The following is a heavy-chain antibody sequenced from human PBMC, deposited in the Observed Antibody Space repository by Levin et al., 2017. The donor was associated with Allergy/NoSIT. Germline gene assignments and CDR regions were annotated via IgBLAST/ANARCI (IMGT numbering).Heavy chain of an antibody. D-gene: IGHD3-10*01. CDR2: ISYDGSNK. V-gene: IGHV3-30-3*01. CDR3: ARVRIGGVRGVMAALTY. CDR1: GFTFSSYA. Sequence: GESLKISCAASGFTFSSYAMHWVRQAPGKGLEWVAVISYDGSNKYYADSVKGRFTISRDNSKNTLYLQMNSLRAEDTAVYYCARVRIGGVRGVMAALTYWGQGTLVTVSS. J-gene: IGHJ4*02.